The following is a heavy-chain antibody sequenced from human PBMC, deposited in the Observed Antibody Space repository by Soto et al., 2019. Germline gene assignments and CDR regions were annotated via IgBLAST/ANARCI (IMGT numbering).Heavy chain of an antibody. CDR1: GFTFTNAW. D-gene: IGHD3-10*01. J-gene: IGHJ6*02. V-gene: IGHV3-15*01. CDR3: TTDGSGHGLYYYYYGMDV. CDR2: IKSKTDGGTT. Sequence: GGSLRLSCAASGFTFTNAWMSWVRQAPGKGLEWVGRIKSKTDGGTTDYAAPVKGRFTISRDDSKNTLYLQMNSLKTEDTAVYYCTTDGSGHGLYYYYYGMDVWGQGTTVTVSS.